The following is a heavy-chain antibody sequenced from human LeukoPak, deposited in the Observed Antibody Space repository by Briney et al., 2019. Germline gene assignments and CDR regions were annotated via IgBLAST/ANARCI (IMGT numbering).Heavy chain of an antibody. J-gene: IGHJ4*02. CDR3: ARSNSGAPYYYDSSGYYYRMDY. D-gene: IGHD3-22*01. CDR1: GGTFSSYA. Sequence: SVKVSCKASGGTFSSYAISWVQQAPGQGLEWMGGIIPIFGTANYAQKFQGRVTITADESTSTAYMELSSLRSEDTAVYYCARSNSGAPYYYDSSGYYYRMDYWGQGTLVTVSS. CDR2: IIPIFGTA. V-gene: IGHV1-69*13.